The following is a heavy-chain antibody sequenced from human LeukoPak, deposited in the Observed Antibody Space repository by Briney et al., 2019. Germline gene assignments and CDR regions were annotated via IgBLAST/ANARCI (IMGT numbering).Heavy chain of an antibody. CDR2: INSDGSST. J-gene: IGHJ6*02. D-gene: IGHD2-21*01. CDR1: GFTFSSAW. Sequence: GGSLRLSCAASGFTFSSAWKHWVRQTPGKGLVWVSRINSDGSSTNYADSVKGRFTISRDNAKNMVNLQMNSLRAEDTAIYYCTRDYSYAMAVWGQGTTVTVFS. CDR3: TRDYSYAMAV. V-gene: IGHV3-74*01.